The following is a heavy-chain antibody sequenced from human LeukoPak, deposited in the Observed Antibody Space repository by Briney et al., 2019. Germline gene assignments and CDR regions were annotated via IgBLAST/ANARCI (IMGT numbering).Heavy chain of an antibody. CDR3: ARDHEYSSSVDC. D-gene: IGHD6-6*01. Sequence: ASVKVSCKASGYTFTGYYMHWVRQAPGQGLEWMGRINPNSGGTNYAQKFQGRVTMTRDTSISTAYMELSRLRSDDTAVYYCARDHEYSSSVDCWGQGTLVTVSS. CDR2: INPNSGGT. V-gene: IGHV1-2*06. CDR1: GYTFTGYY. J-gene: IGHJ4*02.